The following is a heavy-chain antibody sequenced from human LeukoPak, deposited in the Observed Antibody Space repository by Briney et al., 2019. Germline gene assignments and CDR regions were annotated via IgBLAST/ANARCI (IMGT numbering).Heavy chain of an antibody. CDR1: GFTFSSYA. V-gene: IGHV3-48*01. Sequence: GGSLRLSCAASGFTFSSYAMNWVRQAPGKGLEWVSYITSSSSTIYYADSVKGRFTISRDNAKNSLYLQMNTLRVEDTAVYYCGRGGRGDYWGQGTLVTVSS. CDR2: ITSSSSTI. J-gene: IGHJ4*02. CDR3: GRGGRGDY.